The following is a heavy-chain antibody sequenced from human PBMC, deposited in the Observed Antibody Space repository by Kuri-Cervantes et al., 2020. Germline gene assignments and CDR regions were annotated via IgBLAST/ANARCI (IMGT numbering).Heavy chain of an antibody. D-gene: IGHD6-13*01. Sequence: GESLKISCEGSGYSFTTYWIGWVRQMPGKGPEWMGIIYPGDSDTRYSPSFQGQVTISVDKSINTAYLQWSSLKASDTAIYYCARSSSWYGNFDLWGRGTLVTVSS. CDR3: ARSSSWYGNFDL. J-gene: IGHJ2*01. CDR1: GYSFTTYW. CDR2: IYPGDSDT. V-gene: IGHV5-51*01.